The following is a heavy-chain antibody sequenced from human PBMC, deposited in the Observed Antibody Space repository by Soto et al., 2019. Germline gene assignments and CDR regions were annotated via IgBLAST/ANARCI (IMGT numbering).Heavy chain of an antibody. CDR1: GGSISSSSYY. D-gene: IGHD5-12*01. CDR3: AKRRRGYSGYESNSSSAYGMDV. V-gene: IGHV4-39*01. Sequence: QLQESGPGLVKPSETLSLTCTVSGGSISSSSYYWGWIRQPPGKGLEWIGSIYYSGSTYYNPSLKSRVTISVDTSKNQFSLKLSSVTAADTAVYYCAKRRRGYSGYESNSSSAYGMDVWGQGTTVTVSS. CDR2: IYYSGST. J-gene: IGHJ6*02.